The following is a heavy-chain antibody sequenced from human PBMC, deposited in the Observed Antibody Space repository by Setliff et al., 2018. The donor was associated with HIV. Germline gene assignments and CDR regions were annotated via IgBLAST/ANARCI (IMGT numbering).Heavy chain of an antibody. CDR3: AGLSDFLDY. Sequence: SETLSLTCTVAGGSISSDSYFWAWIRQPPGKGLEWIGSIYYSGSTYYNPSLKSRVTISVDTSKNQFSLKLTSLTAADTAVYYCAGLSDFLDYWGLGNLVTVSS. CDR2: IYYSGST. D-gene: IGHD2-21*01. CDR1: GGSISSDSYF. J-gene: IGHJ4*02. V-gene: IGHV4-39*07.